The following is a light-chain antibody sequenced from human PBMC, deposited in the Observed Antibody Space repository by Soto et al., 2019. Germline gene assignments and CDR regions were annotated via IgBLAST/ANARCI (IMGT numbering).Light chain of an antibody. Sequence: DMVLTQSPATLSLSPGERATLACRASQRVSSFLAWYQQKPGQAPRLLIYDASHRATGIPARFSGSGSGTDFTLTISRLEPEDFAAYYCQQFGSSITLGQGTRVEIK. CDR1: QRVSSF. CDR2: DAS. V-gene: IGKV3-11*01. CDR3: QQFGSSIT. J-gene: IGKJ5*01.